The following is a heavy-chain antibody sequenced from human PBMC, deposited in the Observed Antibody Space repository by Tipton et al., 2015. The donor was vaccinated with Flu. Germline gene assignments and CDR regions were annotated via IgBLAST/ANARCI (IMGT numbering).Heavy chain of an antibody. Sequence: GSLRLSCTASGITFSSYAMSWVRQAPGKGLEWVSTIVRSGTSTYYADSVKGRFSISRDNSKNTVYLQMNSLRAEDTALYYCARQAAGRPGAFDIWGQGTMVTVSS. CDR2: IVRSGTST. J-gene: IGHJ3*02. CDR3: ARQAAGRPGAFDI. CDR1: GITFSSYA. V-gene: IGHV3-23*01. D-gene: IGHD6-6*01.